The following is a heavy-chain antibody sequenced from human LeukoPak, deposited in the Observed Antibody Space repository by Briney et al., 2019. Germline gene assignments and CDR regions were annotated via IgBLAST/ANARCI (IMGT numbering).Heavy chain of an antibody. CDR2: IHYTGAT. CDR1: GITLSNYG. V-gene: IGHV4-34*01. D-gene: IGHD3-9*01. Sequence: GSLRLSCAVSGITLSNYGMSWVRQAPGKGLEWVGEIHYTGATSYNPSLQSRATISTDTSKNQFSLRLSSVTAADTAVYYCARGNILTGYCFDFWGQGALVTVSS. J-gene: IGHJ4*02. CDR3: ARGNILTGYCFDF.